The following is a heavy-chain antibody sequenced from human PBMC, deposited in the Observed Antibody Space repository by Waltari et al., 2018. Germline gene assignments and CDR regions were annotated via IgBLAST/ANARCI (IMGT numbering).Heavy chain of an antibody. V-gene: IGHV4-39*01. J-gene: IGHJ4*02. CDR3: ARHEDGSCGDY. CDR1: GGSFSSSSYY. D-gene: IGHD2-15*01. Sequence: QLQLQESGPGLVKPSETLSLTCTVSGGSFSSSSYYWGWIRQPPGKGLEWIGSIDCRGTTYYNPSFKSPVTISVDTSKNQFSLKLCSVTGADTAGYYCARHEDGSCGDYWGQGTRVTVSS. CDR2: IDCRGTT.